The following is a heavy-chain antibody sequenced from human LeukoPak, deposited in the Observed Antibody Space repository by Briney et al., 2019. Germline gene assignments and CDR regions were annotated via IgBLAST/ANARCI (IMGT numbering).Heavy chain of an antibody. J-gene: IGHJ4*02. CDR1: GGTFSSYA. D-gene: IGHD4-23*01. V-gene: IGHV1-8*02. CDR2: MNPNSGNT. CDR3: ARMTTVVTLPDY. Sequence: ASVKVSCKASGGTFSSYAISWVRQATGQGLEWMGWMNPNSGNTGYAQKFQGRVTMTRNTSISTAYMELSSLRSEDTAVYYCARMTTVVTLPDYWGQGTLVTVSS.